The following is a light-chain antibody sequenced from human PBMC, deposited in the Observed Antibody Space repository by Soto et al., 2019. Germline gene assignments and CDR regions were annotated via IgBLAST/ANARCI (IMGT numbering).Light chain of an antibody. CDR1: STDVGDYKY. J-gene: IGLJ1*01. CDR2: DVS. V-gene: IGLV2-14*01. CDR3: STYTSSNTPNYV. Sequence: QSVLTQPASVSGSPGQSITISCTGTSTDVGDYKYVSWYQKHPGKAPKLIIFDVSSRPAGISNRFSGSKSGKTASLTISGLQPEDESDFYCSTYTSSNTPNYVFGTGTKLTVL.